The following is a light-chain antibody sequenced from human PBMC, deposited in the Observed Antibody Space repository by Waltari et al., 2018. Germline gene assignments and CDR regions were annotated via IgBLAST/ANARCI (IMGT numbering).Light chain of an antibody. CDR3: QQYNNWPRGLT. CDR2: GAS. Sequence: EIVMTQSPATLSVSPGERATLSCRASQSVSSNLAWYQRKPGQAPRLLIYGASTRATGIPARFSGSGSGTEFTLTISSLQSEDFAVYYCQQYNNWPRGLTFGGGTKVEIK. J-gene: IGKJ4*01. V-gene: IGKV3-15*01. CDR1: QSVSSN.